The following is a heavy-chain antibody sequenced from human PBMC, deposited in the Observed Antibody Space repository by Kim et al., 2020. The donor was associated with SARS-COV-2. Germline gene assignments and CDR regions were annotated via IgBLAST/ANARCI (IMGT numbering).Heavy chain of an antibody. CDR3: TTKRELLRLDY. CDR2: IKSKTDGGTT. V-gene: IGHV3-15*01. Sequence: GGSLRLSCAASGFTFSNAWMSWVRQAPGKGLEWVGRIKSKTDGGTTDYAAPVKGRFTISRDDSKDTLYLQMNSLKTEDTAVYYCTTKRELLRLDYWGQGTLVTVSS. CDR1: GFTFSNAW. J-gene: IGHJ4*02. D-gene: IGHD1-26*01.